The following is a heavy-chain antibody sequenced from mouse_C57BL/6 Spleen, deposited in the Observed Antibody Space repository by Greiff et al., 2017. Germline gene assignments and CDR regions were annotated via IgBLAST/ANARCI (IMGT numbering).Heavy chain of an antibody. J-gene: IGHJ3*01. D-gene: IGHD2-4*01. CDR1: GFSFNTYA. CDR3: VRDDYGPFAY. Sequence: EVQGVESGGGLVQPKGSLKLSCAASGFSFNTYAMNWVRQAPGKGLEWVARIRSKSNNYATYYADSVKDRFTISRDDSESMLYLQMNNLKTEDTAMYYCVRDDYGPFAYGGQGTLVTVSA. V-gene: IGHV10-1*01. CDR2: IRSKSNNYAT.